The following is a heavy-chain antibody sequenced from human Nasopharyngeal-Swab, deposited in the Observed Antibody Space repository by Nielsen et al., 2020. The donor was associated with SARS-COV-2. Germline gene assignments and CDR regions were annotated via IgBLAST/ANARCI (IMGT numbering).Heavy chain of an antibody. CDR1: GFTFSSYW. D-gene: IGHD2-15*01. CDR3: ARGSSADSGWGYY. J-gene: IGHJ4*02. CDR2: ITNDGSST. Sequence: GGSLRLSCAASGFTFSSYWMHWVRQVTGKGLVWVSRITNDGSSTYYADSVKGRFTISRDNAKNTLYLQMNSLRAEDTAVYYCARGSSADSGWGYYWGQGTLVTVSS. V-gene: IGHV3-74*01.